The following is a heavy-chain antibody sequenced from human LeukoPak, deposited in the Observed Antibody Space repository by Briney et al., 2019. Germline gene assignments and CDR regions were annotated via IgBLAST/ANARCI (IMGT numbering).Heavy chain of an antibody. J-gene: IGHJ4*02. D-gene: IGHD3-10*01. CDR3: TSPTSLGF. CDR2: VRYDQVNK. V-gene: IGHV3-30*02. Sequence: GGSLRLSCAASGFTFTSYGMHWVRQAPGKGLEWVAFVRYDQVNKYYADSVKGQFTISRDNSKNTLYLQMNSLRPDDTAVYYCTSPTSLGFWGQGTLVTVSS. CDR1: GFTFTSYG.